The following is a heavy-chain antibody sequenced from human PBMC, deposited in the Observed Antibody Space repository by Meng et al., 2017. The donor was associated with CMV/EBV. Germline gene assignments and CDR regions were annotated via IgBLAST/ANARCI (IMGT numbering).Heavy chain of an antibody. Sequence: TVSCGSISRGGYYWSWIRQHPGQGLEWIGYIYYSGSTYYNPSLKSRVTISVDTSKNQFSLKLSSVTAADTAVYYCARSYLLEIFDYWGQGTLVTVSS. D-gene: IGHD1-1*01. CDR2: IYYSGST. J-gene: IGHJ4*02. CDR1: CGSISRGGYY. CDR3: ARSYLLEIFDY. V-gene: IGHV4-31*03.